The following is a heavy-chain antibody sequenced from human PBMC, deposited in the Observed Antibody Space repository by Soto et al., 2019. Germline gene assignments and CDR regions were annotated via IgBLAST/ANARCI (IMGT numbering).Heavy chain of an antibody. V-gene: IGHV3-53*04. CDR1: GFTVSGNY. D-gene: IGHD5-12*01. CDR2: IYSGDIT. Sequence: GGSLRLSCAASGFTVSGNYMTWVRQAPGKGLEWVSIIYSGDITYYADSVKGRFTVSRHNSKNTLYLQMNSLRVEDTAVYYCARGNHVDIVVTAYFDYWGQGTLVTVSS. CDR3: ARGNHVDIVVTAYFDY. J-gene: IGHJ4*02.